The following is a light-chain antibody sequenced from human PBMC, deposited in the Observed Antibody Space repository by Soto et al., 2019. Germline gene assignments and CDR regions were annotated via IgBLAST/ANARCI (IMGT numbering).Light chain of an antibody. CDR3: MQGTHWPRT. V-gene: IGKV2-30*01. Sequence: DVVVTQSPLSLPVTLGQPASISCRSSQSLVASDGNTYLNWFQQRPGQSPRRLMYKVSNRDSGVPDRCSGTGSGTDFTRKSSRVEAEDIGVYYCMQGTHWPRTFGQGTRVEIK. CDR2: KVS. J-gene: IGKJ1*01. CDR1: QSLVASDGNTY.